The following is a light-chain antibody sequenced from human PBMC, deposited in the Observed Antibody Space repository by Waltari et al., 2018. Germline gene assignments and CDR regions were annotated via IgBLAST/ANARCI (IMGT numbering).Light chain of an antibody. V-gene: IGKV3-15*01. J-gene: IGKJ5*01. CDR2: GAS. CDR1: QSVSSN. CDR3: QQYNKWPS. Sequence: EIVMTQSPATLSVSPGERATLSCRASQSVSSNLAWYQQKPGQAPSLLIYGASTRATCIPARFSGSRDGTEFTLTISSLQSEDVAVYYCQQYNKWPSFGQGTRLEIK.